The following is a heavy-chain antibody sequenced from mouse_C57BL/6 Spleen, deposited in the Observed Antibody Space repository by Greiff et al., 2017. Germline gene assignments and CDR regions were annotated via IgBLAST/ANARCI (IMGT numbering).Heavy chain of an antibody. CDR1: GYTFTSYW. CDR3: AKSELGRGDYAMDY. J-gene: IGHJ4*01. D-gene: IGHD4-1*01. V-gene: IGHV1-50*01. CDR2: IDPSDSYT. Sequence: QVQLQQPGAELVKPGASVKLSCKASGYTFTSYWMQWVKQRPGQGLEWIGEIDPSDSYTNYNQKFKGKATLTVDTSSSTAYMQLSSLTSEDSAVYYCAKSELGRGDYAMDYWGQGTSVTVSS.